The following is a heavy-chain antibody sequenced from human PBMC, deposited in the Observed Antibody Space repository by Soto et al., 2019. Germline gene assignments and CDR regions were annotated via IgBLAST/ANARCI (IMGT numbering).Heavy chain of an antibody. CDR2: IYYSGST. CDR1: GGSISSYY. Sequence: SETLSLTCTVSGGSISSYYCSWIRQPPGKGLEWIGYIYYSGSTNYNPSLKSRVTISVDTSKNQSALKLSSVPAADTAVYYWARGYYDFWSGYHRWFDPWGQGTLVTVS. D-gene: IGHD3-3*01. CDR3: ARGYYDFWSGYHRWFDP. V-gene: IGHV4-59*01. J-gene: IGHJ5*02.